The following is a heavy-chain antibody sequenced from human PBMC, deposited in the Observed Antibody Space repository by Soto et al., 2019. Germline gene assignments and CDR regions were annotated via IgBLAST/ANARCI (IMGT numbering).Heavy chain of an antibody. CDR1: GYTFTGYY. J-gene: IGHJ6*02. Sequence: GASVKVSCKASGYTFTGYYMHWVRQAPGQGLEWMGWINPNSGGTNYAQKFQGWVTMTRDTSISTAYMELSRLISDDTAVYYCARGGGIVLVPAAMVAASEVYYYYGMDVWGQGTTVTVSS. CDR2: INPNSGGT. D-gene: IGHD2-2*01. V-gene: IGHV1-2*04. CDR3: ARGGGIVLVPAAMVAASEVYYYYGMDV.